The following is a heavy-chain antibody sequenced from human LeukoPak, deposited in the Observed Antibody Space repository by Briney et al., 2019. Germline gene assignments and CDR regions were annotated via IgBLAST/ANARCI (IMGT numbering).Heavy chain of an antibody. CDR1: GFTFSSYW. CDR2: INSDGSST. J-gene: IGHJ4*02. V-gene: IGHV3-74*01. CDR3: ASLSGSNSADY. D-gene: IGHD1-26*01. Sequence: GGSLRLSCAASGFTFSSYWMHWVRQAPGKGLVWVSRINSDGSSTNYADSVKGRFTIPRDNAKNTLYLQMNSLRAEDTAVYYCASLSGSNSADYWGRGTLVTASS.